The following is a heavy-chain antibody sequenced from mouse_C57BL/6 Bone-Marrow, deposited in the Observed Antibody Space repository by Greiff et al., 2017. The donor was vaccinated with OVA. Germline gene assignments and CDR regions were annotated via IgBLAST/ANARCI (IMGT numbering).Heavy chain of an antibody. CDR1: GYTFTSYW. CDR2: IDPSDSYT. J-gene: IGHJ2*01. CDR3: ARARWLLRFDY. Sequence: QVQLKQPGAELVMPGASVKLSCKASGYTFTSYWMHWVKQRPGQGLEWIGEIDPSDSYTNYNQKFKGKSTLTVDKSSGTAYMQLSSLTSEDSAVYYCARARWLLRFDYWGQGTTLTVSS. V-gene: IGHV1-69*01. D-gene: IGHD2-3*01.